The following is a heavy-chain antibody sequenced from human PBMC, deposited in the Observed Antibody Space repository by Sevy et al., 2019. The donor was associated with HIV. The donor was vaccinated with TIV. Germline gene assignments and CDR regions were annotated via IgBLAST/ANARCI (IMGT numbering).Heavy chain of an antibody. CDR2: IKQDESEK. CDR3: AREVGGFNWRPYYFDS. J-gene: IGHJ4*02. D-gene: IGHD3-3*01. CDR1: GFTFTDYW. Sequence: GGSLRLSCAASGFTFTDYWMSWVRQTPGKWLEWVATIKQDESEKYYVDSVKGRFAISRDNGKNSVSLQMNGLRVEDTALYYCAREVGGFNWRPYYFDSWGQGTLVTVSS. V-gene: IGHV3-7*01.